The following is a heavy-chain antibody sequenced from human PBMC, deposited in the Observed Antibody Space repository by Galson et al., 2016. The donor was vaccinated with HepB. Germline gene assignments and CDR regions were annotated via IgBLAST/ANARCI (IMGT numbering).Heavy chain of an antibody. J-gene: IGHJ4*02. CDR3: SRSLSSAWHTFDS. V-gene: IGHV3-30*04. D-gene: IGHD6-25*01. Sequence: SLRLSCAASGFRFSDYPMPWIRQAPGQAPGGGLEWVAVTSEDESQKYVADSVKGRFTISRANTRSILYLQMNRLRREDTAIYYCSRSLSSAWHTFDSWGQGTLVPVSS. CDR1: GFRFSDYP. CDR2: TSEDESQK.